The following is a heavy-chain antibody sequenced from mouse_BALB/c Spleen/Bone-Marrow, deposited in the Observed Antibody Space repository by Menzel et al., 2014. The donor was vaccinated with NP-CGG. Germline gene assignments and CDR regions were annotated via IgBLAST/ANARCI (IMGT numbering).Heavy chain of an antibody. CDR3: TRDDYGY. J-gene: IGHJ2*01. D-gene: IGHD2-4*01. CDR2: IDPSDSYT. V-gene: IGHV1S127*01. CDR1: GYTFTSYW. Sequence: QVQLQQPGAELVKPGAPVKMSCKASGYTFTSYWMHWVKQRPGQGLEWIGTIDPSDSYTSYNQKFKGKATLTVDTPSSTAYMQLSSLTSEDSAVYYCTRDDYGYWGQGTTLTVSS.